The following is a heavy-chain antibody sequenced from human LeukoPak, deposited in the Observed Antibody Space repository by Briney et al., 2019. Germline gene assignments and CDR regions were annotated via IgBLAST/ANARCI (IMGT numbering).Heavy chain of an antibody. Sequence: GRSLRLSCAASGFTFDDYAMHWVRQAPGKGLEGVSGISWNSGSIGYADSVKGRFTISRDNAKNSLYLQMNSLRAEDTALYYCAKAMGYCSSTSCFPYYYYGMDVWGQGTTVTVSS. CDR3: AKAMGYCSSTSCFPYYYYGMDV. V-gene: IGHV3-9*01. J-gene: IGHJ6*02. CDR1: GFTFDDYA. D-gene: IGHD2-2*01. CDR2: ISWNSGSI.